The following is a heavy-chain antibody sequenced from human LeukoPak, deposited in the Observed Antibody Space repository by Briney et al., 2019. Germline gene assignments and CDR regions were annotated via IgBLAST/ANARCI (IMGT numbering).Heavy chain of an antibody. CDR2: IYYSGST. Sequence: SETLSLTCTVSGGSISSRSYYWGWIRQPPGKGLEWIGSIYYSGSTYYNPSLKSRVTISVDTSKNQFSLKLSSVTAADTAVYYCATLIIRPLGPPKYYMDVWGKGTTVTVSS. CDR1: GGSISSRSYY. V-gene: IGHV4-39*01. CDR3: ATLIIRPLGPPKYYMDV. J-gene: IGHJ6*03. D-gene: IGHD3-10*01.